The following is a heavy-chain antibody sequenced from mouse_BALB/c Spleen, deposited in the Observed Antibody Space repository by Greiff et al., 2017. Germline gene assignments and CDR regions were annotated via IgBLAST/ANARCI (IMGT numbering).Heavy chain of an antibody. CDR3: ARQGGFDY. Sequence: EVKLVESGGGLVKPGGSLKLSCAASGFTFSSYAMSWVRQTPEKRLEWVATISSGGSYTYYPDSVKGRFTISRDNAKNTLYLQMSSLRSEDTAMYYCARQGGFDYWGQGTTLTVSS. V-gene: IGHV5-9-3*01. CDR1: GFTFSSYA. J-gene: IGHJ2*01. CDR2: ISSGGSYT.